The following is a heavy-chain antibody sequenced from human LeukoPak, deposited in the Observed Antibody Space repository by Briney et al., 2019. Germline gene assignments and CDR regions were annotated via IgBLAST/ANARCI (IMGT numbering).Heavy chain of an antibody. CDR1: GFTFSSYG. D-gene: IGHD2-21*01. V-gene: IGHV3-30*02. CDR2: IRYDGSNK. CDR3: AKGPSNIVVVIALFFDY. J-gene: IGHJ4*02. Sequence: GGSLRLSCAASGFTFSSYGMHWVRQAPGKGLEWVAFIRYDGSNKYYADSVKGRFTISRDNSKNTLYLQMNSLRAEDTAVYYCAKGPSNIVVVIALFFDYWGQGTLVTVSS.